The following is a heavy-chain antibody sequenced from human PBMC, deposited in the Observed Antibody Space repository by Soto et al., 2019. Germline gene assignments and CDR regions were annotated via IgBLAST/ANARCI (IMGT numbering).Heavy chain of an antibody. Sequence: GGSLRLSCAASGFTFSSYWMHWVRQAPGKGLVWVSRINNDGSSTSYADSVKGRLTISRDNAKNTLYLQVNSLRAEDTAVYYCASGGVAGSGTFYNDFWGRGTLVTVSS. CDR2: INNDGSST. CDR1: GFTFSSYW. CDR3: ASGGVAGSGTFYNDF. J-gene: IGHJ4*02. D-gene: IGHD3-10*01. V-gene: IGHV3-74*01.